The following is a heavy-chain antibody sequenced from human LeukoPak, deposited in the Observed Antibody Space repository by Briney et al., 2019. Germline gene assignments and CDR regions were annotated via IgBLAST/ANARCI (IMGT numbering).Heavy chain of an antibody. Sequence: ESLKISCKGSGYSFTSYWIGWVHQMPGKGLEWMGIIYPGDSHTRYSPSFQGQVTISADKSISTAYLQWSSLKASDTAMYYCARPRGYCSSTSCYGGAFDIWGQGTMVTVSS. CDR1: GYSFTSYW. D-gene: IGHD2-2*01. V-gene: IGHV5-51*07. J-gene: IGHJ3*02. CDR3: ARPRGYCSSTSCYGGAFDI. CDR2: IYPGDSHT.